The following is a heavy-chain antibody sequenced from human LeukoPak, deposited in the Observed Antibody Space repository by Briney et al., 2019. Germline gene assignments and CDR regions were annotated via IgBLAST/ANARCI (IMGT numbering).Heavy chain of an antibody. V-gene: IGHV1-58*01. CDR3: AAADSISSSSDYYYYGMDV. CDR1: GFTFSSSA. CDR2: IVVGSGNT. D-gene: IGHD6-13*01. J-gene: IGHJ6*02. Sequence: SVKVSCKASGFTFSSSAVQWVRQARGQRLEWIGWIVVGSGNTNYARKFQERVTITRDMSTCTAYMELSSLRSEDTAVYYCAAADSISSSSDYYYYGMDVWGQGTTVTVSS.